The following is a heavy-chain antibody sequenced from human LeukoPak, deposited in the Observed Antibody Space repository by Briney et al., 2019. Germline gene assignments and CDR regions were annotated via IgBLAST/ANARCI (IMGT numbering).Heavy chain of an antibody. CDR2: ISSSGSTI. Sequence: GGSLRLSCAASGFTFSSYEMNWVRQAPGKGLEWVSYISSSGSTIYYADSVKGRFTISRDNAKNSLYLQMHSLRGEDTAVYYCAREGYSSSCDYWGQGTLVTVSS. CDR1: GFTFSSYE. D-gene: IGHD6-13*01. V-gene: IGHV3-48*03. CDR3: AREGYSSSCDY. J-gene: IGHJ4*02.